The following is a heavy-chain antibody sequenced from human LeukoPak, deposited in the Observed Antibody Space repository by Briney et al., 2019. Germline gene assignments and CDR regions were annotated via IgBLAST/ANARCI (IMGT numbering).Heavy chain of an antibody. CDR3: ARDSAARCGY. D-gene: IGHD6-6*01. Sequence: GGSLRLCCAASGFTFSSYSMNWVRQAPGKWLELVSSISSSSSYIYYADSVKGRFTISRDNAKNSLYLQMNSLRAEDTAVYYCARDSAARCGYWGQGTLVTVSS. CDR2: ISSSSSYI. CDR1: GFTFSSYS. J-gene: IGHJ4*02. V-gene: IGHV3-21*01.